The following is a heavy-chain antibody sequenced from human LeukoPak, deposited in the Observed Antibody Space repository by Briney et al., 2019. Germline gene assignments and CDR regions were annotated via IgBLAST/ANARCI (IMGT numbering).Heavy chain of an antibody. CDR2: INPNSGGT. V-gene: IGHV1-2*02. CDR1: GYTFTGYY. J-gene: IGHJ4*02. CDR3: ARDSYSSGWFSDH. Sequence: ASVKVSCKASGYTFTGYYMHWARQAPGQGLEWMGWINPNSGGTNYAQKFQGRVTMTRDTFISTAYMELSRLRSDDTAVYYCARDSYSSGWFSDHWGQGTLVTAS. D-gene: IGHD6-19*01.